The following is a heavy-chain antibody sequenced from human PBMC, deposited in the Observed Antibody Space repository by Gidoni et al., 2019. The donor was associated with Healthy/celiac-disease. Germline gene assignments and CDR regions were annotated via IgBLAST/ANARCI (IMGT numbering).Heavy chain of an antibody. CDR1: GYTFTSHA. D-gene: IGHD6-19*01. Sequence: QVQLVQSGAEVKKPGASVKVSCKASGYTFTSHAMHWVRQAPGQRLEWMGWINAGNGNTKYSQKFQGRVTITRDTSASTAYMELSSLRSEDTAVYYCAREGIAVAGTRYYFDYWGQGTLVTVSS. CDR3: AREGIAVAGTRYYFDY. CDR2: INAGNGNT. V-gene: IGHV1-3*01. J-gene: IGHJ4*02.